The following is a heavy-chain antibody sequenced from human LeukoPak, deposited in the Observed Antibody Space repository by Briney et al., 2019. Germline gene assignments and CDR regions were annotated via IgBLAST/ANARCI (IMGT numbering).Heavy chain of an antibody. D-gene: IGHD2-15*01. CDR2: ISGSGGRT. CDR3: ARDLGHCSGGNCYFDAFDI. J-gene: IGHJ3*02. CDR1: GFTFSSYA. Sequence: GGSLRLSCAASGFTFSSYAMSWVRQAPGKGLEWVSAISGSGGRTYYADSVKGRFTISRGNSKNTLYLQMNSLRAEDTAVYYCARDLGHCSGGNCYFDAFDIWGPGTMVTVSS. V-gene: IGHV3-23*01.